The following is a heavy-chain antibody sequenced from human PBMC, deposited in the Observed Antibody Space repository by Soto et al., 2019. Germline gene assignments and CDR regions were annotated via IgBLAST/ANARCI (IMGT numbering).Heavy chain of an antibody. CDR2: IYYSGST. J-gene: IGHJ4*02. D-gene: IGHD1-26*01. CDR1: GGSVSSYY. CDR3: ARRYGGNLDY. Sequence: SETLSLTCTVSGGSVSSYYWSWIRQPPGKGLEWIGYIYYSGSTNYNPSLKSRVTISVDTSKNQFSLKLSSVTAADTAVYYCARRYGGNLDYWGQGTLVTVSS. V-gene: IGHV4-59*08.